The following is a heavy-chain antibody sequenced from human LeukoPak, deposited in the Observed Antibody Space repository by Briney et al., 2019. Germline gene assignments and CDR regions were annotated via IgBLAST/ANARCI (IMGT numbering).Heavy chain of an antibody. V-gene: IGHV4-59*10. CDR2: VYSSGIT. Sequence: SETLSLACAVYGGSFSGYYWSWIRQPAGKGLEWIGRVYSSGITIYNPSLKSRVTMSIDASKNLLSLKVTSVRAADTAVYYCARGGNIFWSGYYDYFDSWGQGTLVIVSS. CDR1: GGSFSGYY. J-gene: IGHJ4*02. CDR3: ARGGNIFWSGYYDYFDS. D-gene: IGHD3-3*01.